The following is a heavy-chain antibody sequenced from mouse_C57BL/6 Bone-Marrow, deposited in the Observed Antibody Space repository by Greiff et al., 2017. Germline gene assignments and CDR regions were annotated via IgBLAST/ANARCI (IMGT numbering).Heavy chain of an antibody. Sequence: EVQVVESGAELVRPGASVKLSCTASGFNIKDDYMHWVKQRPEQGLEWIGWIDPENGDTEYASKFHGKATITADTSSNTAYLQLSSRPSEDTAVYYCTTKGFPFAYWGQGTLVTVSA. J-gene: IGHJ3*01. CDR2: IDPENGDT. CDR1: GFNIKDDY. CDR3: TTKGFPFAY. V-gene: IGHV14-4*01. D-gene: IGHD3-3*01.